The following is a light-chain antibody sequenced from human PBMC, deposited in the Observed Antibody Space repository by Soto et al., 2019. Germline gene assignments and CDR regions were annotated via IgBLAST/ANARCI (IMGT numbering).Light chain of an antibody. J-gene: IGKJ1*01. CDR2: AAS. CDR3: QQSYSTPRT. Sequence: DIQLTHSPASLSSAVWDSVTSTCLASQSISHWLAWYQQKPGKAPKLLIYAASSLQSGVPSRFSGSGSGTDFTLAISSLQPEDFATYYCQQSYSTPRTFGQGTKVDI. V-gene: IGKV1-39*01. CDR1: QSISHW.